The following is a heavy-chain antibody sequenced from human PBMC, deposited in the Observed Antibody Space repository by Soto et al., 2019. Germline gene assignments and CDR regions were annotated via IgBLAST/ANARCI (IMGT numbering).Heavy chain of an antibody. CDR3: ARRGIAEDY. D-gene: IGHD6-13*01. V-gene: IGHV3-33*01. J-gene: IGHJ4*02. Sequence: QVQLVESGGGVVQPGRSLRLSCAASGFTFSSYGMHWVRQAPGKGLEWVAVIWYDGSNKYYADSVKGRFIISRDNSKNTLYLQMNSLRAEDTAVYYCARRGIAEDYWGQGTLVTVSS. CDR2: IWYDGSNK. CDR1: GFTFSSYG.